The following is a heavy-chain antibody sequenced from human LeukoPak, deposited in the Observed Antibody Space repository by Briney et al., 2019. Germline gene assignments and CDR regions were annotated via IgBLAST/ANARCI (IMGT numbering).Heavy chain of an antibody. CDR2: IWYDGSNK. J-gene: IGHJ4*02. D-gene: IGHD6-19*01. CDR3: ARVLAVAGRGGYYFDY. V-gene: IGHV3-33*01. CDR1: GFTFSSYG. Sequence: AGPLSLSCAASGFTFSSYGMPWLRQAPGKGLDWVAVIWYDGSNKYYADSVKGRFTISRDNSKNTLDLQMNSRRAEDTGGYYCARVLAVAGRGGYYFDYWGQGTLVTVSS.